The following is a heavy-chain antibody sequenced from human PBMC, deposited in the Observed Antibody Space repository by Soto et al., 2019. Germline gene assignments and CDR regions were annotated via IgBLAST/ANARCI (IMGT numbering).Heavy chain of an antibody. V-gene: IGHV1-46*03. D-gene: IGHD3-10*01. Sequence: QVQLVQSGAEVKKPEASVKVSCKASGYTFTSYYMHWVRQAPGQGLEWMGIINPSGGSTSYAQKFQGRVTMTRDTSPSTVYMELSSLRSEDTAVYYCARDTYYYGSGSYYGGWFDPWGQGTLVTVSS. CDR2: INPSGGST. CDR1: GYTFTSYY. CDR3: ARDTYYYGSGSYYGGWFDP. J-gene: IGHJ5*02.